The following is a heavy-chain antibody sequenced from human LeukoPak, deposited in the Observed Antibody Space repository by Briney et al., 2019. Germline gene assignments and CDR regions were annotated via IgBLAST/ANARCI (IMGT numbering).Heavy chain of an antibody. J-gene: IGHJ4*02. CDR2: IHTSGST. CDR3: ARDLYRYCSGGSCRQFDY. V-gene: IGHV4-4*07. CDR1: GGSISSYY. D-gene: IGHD2-15*01. Sequence: PSETLSLTCTFSGGSISSYYWSWIRQPAGKGLEWIGRIHTSGSTNYNPSLKSRVTMSEDTSKNQFSLKLSSVTAADTAVYYCARDLYRYCSGGSCRQFDYWGQGTLVTVSS.